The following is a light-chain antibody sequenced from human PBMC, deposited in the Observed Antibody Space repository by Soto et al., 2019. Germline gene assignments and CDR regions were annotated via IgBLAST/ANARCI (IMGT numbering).Light chain of an antibody. Sequence: IVLTQSPGTLSASPVGRATLSCRASETVYDRQLAWYQQRAGQAPRLLIYAISTRAAGIPDRFSGSGSGTDFTLTISRVEPADFAVYYCQQYGSSPRTFGQGTKVDIK. V-gene: IGKV3-20*01. CDR3: QQYGSSPRT. J-gene: IGKJ1*01. CDR2: AIS. CDR1: ETVYDRQ.